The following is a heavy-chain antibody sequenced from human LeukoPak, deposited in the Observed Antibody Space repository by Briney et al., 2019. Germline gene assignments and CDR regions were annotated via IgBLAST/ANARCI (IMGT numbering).Heavy chain of an antibody. CDR2: INHSGST. V-gene: IGHV4-39*07. Sequence: SETLSLTCTVSGGSISSSGYYWGWIRQPPGKGLEWIGEINHSGSTNYNPSLKSRVTISVDTSKNQFSLKLSSVTAADTAVYYCARGYNWFDPWGQGTLVTVSS. CDR1: GGSISSSGYY. CDR3: ARGYNWFDP. J-gene: IGHJ5*02.